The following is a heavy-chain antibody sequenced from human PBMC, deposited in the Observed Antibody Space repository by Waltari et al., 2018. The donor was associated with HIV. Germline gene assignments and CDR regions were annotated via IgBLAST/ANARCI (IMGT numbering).Heavy chain of an antibody. Sequence: QVQLVESGGALFHPGGSLGLSCAAPGSISRTFEITWVRQAPGKGLGWVAVISRDGSSKYYADSVQGRFTISRDNSKNSLHLHMNSLRPKDTAVYYCAREGIVAAPFDFWGLGTLVTVSS. CDR2: ISRDGSSK. D-gene: IGHD2-15*01. J-gene: IGHJ4*02. CDR1: GSISRTFE. CDR3: AREGIVAAPFDF. V-gene: IGHV3-30*01.